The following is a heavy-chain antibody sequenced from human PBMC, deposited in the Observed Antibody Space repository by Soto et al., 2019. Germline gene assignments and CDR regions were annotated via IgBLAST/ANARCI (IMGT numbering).Heavy chain of an antibody. V-gene: IGHV4-59*01. Sequence: SETLSLTCTVSGGSISSYYWSWIRQPPGKGLEWIGYIYYSGSTNYNPSLKSRVTISVDTSKNQFSLKLSSVTAADTAVYYCARGVVTHWYFDLWGRGTLVTVSS. CDR2: IYYSGST. D-gene: IGHD2-21*02. CDR1: GGSISSYY. CDR3: ARGVVTHWYFDL. J-gene: IGHJ2*01.